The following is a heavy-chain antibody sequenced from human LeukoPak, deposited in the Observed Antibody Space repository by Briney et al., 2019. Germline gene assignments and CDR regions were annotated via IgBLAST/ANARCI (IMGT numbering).Heavy chain of an antibody. Sequence: ASETLSLTCSVSGGSISGYYWSWIRQPAGKGLEWLGRIYNSGSINYNPSLKSRVTMSVDTSKNQFSLKLRSVTAADTAVYYCARDKYSNYGNWFVPWGQGTLVTVSS. CDR2: IYNSGSI. CDR3: ARDKYSNYGNWFVP. V-gene: IGHV4-4*07. CDR1: GGSISGYY. D-gene: IGHD4-11*01. J-gene: IGHJ5*02.